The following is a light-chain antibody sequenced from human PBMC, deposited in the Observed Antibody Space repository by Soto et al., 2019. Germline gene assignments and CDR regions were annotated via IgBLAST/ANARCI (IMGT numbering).Light chain of an antibody. Sequence: EIVLTQSPGTLSLSPGERATLSCRASQSVSSSYLAWYQQKPGQAPRLLIYGASSRATGIPDRFSGSGSGTELALTISRLEPEDFALYYCQRYGSSPSGAFTFGGGTKVEIK. V-gene: IGKV3-20*01. CDR2: GAS. CDR1: QSVSSSY. J-gene: IGKJ4*01. CDR3: QRYGSSPSGAFT.